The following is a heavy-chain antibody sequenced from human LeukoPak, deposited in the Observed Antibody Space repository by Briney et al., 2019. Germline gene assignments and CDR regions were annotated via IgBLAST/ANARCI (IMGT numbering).Heavy chain of an antibody. CDR2: FSYDGSDK. D-gene: IGHD5-24*01. J-gene: IGHJ4*02. CDR1: GFTFSGSA. CDR3: ARNKIEMATINYFDY. V-gene: IGHV3-30*04. Sequence: PGGSLRLSCAASGFTFSGSAMHWVRQAPGKGLEWVAAFSYDGSDKYYADSVKGRLTIFRDNSKNTLYLQMNSLRAEDTAVYYCARNKIEMATINYFDYWGQGTLVTVSS.